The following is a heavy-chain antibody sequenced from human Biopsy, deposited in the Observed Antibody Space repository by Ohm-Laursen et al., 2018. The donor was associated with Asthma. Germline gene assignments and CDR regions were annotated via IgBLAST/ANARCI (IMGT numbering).Heavy chain of an antibody. V-gene: IGHV3-53*01. J-gene: IGHJ4*02. CDR1: GFAVSRDH. CDR2: IYSGGTS. CDR3: ARGDSSGWSQYYFDY. Sequence: SLRLSCSASGFAVSRDHMFWVRQAPGKGLEWVSVIYSGGTSHTADSVRGRFTISRDYSKNTLYLQMHSLRAEDTAVYYCARGDSSGWSQYYFDYWGQGNLVTVSS. D-gene: IGHD6-19*01.